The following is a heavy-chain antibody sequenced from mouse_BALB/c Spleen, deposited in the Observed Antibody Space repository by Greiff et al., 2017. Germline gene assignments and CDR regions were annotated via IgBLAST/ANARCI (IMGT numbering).Heavy chain of an antibody. CDR3: ARRDWDYAMDY. CDR2: IYPYNGGT. Sequence: EVQLQQSGPELVKPGASVKISCKASGYTFTDYNMHWVKQSHGKSLEWIGYIYPYNGGTGYNQKFKSKATLTVDNSSSTAYMELRSLTSEDSAVYYCARRDWDYAMDYWGQGTTLTVSS. J-gene: IGHJ2*01. CDR1: GYTFTDYN. D-gene: IGHD4-1*01. V-gene: IGHV1S29*02.